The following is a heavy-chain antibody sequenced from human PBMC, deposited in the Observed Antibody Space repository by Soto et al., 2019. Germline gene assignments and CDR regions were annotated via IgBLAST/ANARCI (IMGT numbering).Heavy chain of an antibody. D-gene: IGHD3-9*01. V-gene: IGHV4-34*01. CDR3: ARLEGLATISYYFDF. J-gene: IGHJ4*02. CDR1: GGSFSGYY. Sequence: PSETLSLTCAVYGGSFSGYYWSWIRQPPGKGLEWIGEINHSGSTNYNPSLKSRVTISVDKSKSQFSLKLNSVTAADSAVYFCARLEGLATISYYFDFWGQGALVTVSS. CDR2: INHSGST.